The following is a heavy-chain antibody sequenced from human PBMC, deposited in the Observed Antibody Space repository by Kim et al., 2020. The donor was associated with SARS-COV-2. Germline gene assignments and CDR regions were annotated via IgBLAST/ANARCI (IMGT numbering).Heavy chain of an antibody. V-gene: IGHV3-53*01. D-gene: IGHD3-10*01. J-gene: IGHJ5*02. CDR3: ARNQGIS. CDR2: FTGGET. Sequence: FTGGETYHPESVKSRLTISRDTSKSTMHLQMNSLRAEDMAVYYCARNQGISWGQGTLVTVSS.